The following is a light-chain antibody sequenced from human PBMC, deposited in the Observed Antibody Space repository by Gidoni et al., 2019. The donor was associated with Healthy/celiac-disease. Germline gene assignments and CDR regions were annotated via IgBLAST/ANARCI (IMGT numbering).Light chain of an antibody. CDR3: QQYAFFPWT. CDR1: QSVSTW. CDR2: KAS. Sequence: IQLTPSPSTLYASVGDRVTITCRASQSVSTWLAWYQQKSGKDPKVLMFKASSLPSGVPSRLSGRGSGTEFTLTISSLQTDDFATYYCQQYAFFPWTFGQGTKVEI. J-gene: IGKJ1*01. V-gene: IGKV1-5*03.